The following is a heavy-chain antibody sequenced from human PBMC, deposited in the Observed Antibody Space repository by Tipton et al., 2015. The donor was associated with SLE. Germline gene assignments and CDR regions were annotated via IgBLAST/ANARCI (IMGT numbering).Heavy chain of an antibody. Sequence: TLSLTCTVSGGSIGSFSWTWVRQPPGKGLEWMGYIYNSVPGNYNPSLKSRLTISVDTSKNQFSLKLSSVTAADTAVYYCARGYQGDSSGYYSCYYYYMDVWGKGTTVTVSS. CDR1: GGSIGSFS. CDR2: IYNSVPG. V-gene: IGHV4-59*01. D-gene: IGHD3-22*01. CDR3: ARGYQGDSSGYYSCYYYYMDV. J-gene: IGHJ6*03.